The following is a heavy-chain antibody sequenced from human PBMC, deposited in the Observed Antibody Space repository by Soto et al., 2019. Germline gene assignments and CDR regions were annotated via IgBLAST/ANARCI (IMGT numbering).Heavy chain of an antibody. Sequence: QVQLQESGPGLVQPSGTLSLTCAVSGDSITGDNWWRWFRQPPGKGLEWIGEIHHSGSTNYNPSHKRLVAISVDKYKKQFSRKLNSLTAADTAMFFCSTQGFYRMGVWGRGTTGTVSS. CDR1: GDSITGDNW. CDR2: IHHSGST. J-gene: IGHJ6*02. V-gene: IGHV4-4*02. CDR3: STQGFYRMGV.